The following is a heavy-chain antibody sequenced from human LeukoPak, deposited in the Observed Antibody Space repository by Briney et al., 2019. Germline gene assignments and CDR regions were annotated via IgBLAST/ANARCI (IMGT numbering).Heavy chain of an antibody. D-gene: IGHD3-22*01. Sequence: AGGSLRLSCAASGFTFSSYAMSWVRQAPGKGLEWVASISGPAFNTYYADSVKGRFTISRDNSKNTLYLQMNTVRADDTAVYYCVKDPTYQDSSGFYYIHWGQGTLVTVSS. CDR2: ISGPAFNT. V-gene: IGHV3-23*01. J-gene: IGHJ4*02. CDR3: VKDPTYQDSSGFYYIH. CDR1: GFTFSSYA.